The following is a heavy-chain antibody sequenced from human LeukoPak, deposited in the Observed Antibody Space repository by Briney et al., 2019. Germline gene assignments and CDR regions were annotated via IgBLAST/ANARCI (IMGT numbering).Heavy chain of an antibody. J-gene: IGHJ4*02. V-gene: IGHV1-18*01. CDR1: GYTFTSYG. CDR2: FSAYNGNT. CDR3: ARDLRIAAAGTPLDYFDY. Sequence: ASVKLSCTASGYTFTSYGISWVRQAPGQGLGWMGWFSAYNGNTSYAQKLQVRVTMTTDTSTSTAYMELRSLRSDDTAVYYCARDLRIAAAGTPLDYFDYWGQGTLVTVSS. D-gene: IGHD6-13*01.